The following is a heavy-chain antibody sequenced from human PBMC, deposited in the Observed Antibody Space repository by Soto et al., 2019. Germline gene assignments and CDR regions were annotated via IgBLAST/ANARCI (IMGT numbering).Heavy chain of an antibody. CDR2: IRGSGGST. D-gene: IGHD6-13*01. V-gene: IGHV3-23*01. CDR3: AKISAAELLYFDY. J-gene: IGHJ4*02. Sequence: GGSLRLSCAASGFTFTNYGMTWVRQPPGKGLEWVSGIRGSGGSTYYADSVKGRFTVSRDISKSMLYLQMNSLRAEDTAVYYCAKISAAELLYFDYWGQGTLVTVSS. CDR1: GFTFTNYG.